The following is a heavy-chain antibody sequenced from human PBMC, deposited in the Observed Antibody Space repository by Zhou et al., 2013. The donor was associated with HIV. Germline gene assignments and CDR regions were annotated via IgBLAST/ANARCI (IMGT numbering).Heavy chain of an antibody. CDR3: ALRDDFWSGYMNGDNNYYYMDV. CDR1: GGTFSTHA. CDR2: IIPLFGTP. V-gene: IGHV1-69*05. Sequence: QVQLVQSGAEVKKPGSSVKVSCKASGGTFSTHAISWVRQARGQGLEWMGGIIPLFGTPDYAQKLQGRVTITTDESTSTAYMELSSLRSEDTAVYYCALRDDFWSGYMNGDNNYYYMDVWGKGTTVTVSS. J-gene: IGHJ6*03. D-gene: IGHD3-3*01.